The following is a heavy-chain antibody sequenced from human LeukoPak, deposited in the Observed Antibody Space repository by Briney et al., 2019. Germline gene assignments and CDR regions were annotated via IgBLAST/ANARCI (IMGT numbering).Heavy chain of an antibody. CDR2: IKQDGSEK. D-gene: IGHD2-2*01. V-gene: IGHV3-7*04. J-gene: IGHJ5*02. CDR1: GFTFSSYA. Sequence: GGSLRLSCAASGFTFSSYAMSWVRQVPGKGLEWVANIKQDGSEKHYVDSVKGRFTISRDNAKNTLYLQMNSLRAEDTAVYYCAKDLTGYCSSTSCPRQKFDPWGQGTLVTVSS. CDR3: AKDLTGYCSSTSCPRQKFDP.